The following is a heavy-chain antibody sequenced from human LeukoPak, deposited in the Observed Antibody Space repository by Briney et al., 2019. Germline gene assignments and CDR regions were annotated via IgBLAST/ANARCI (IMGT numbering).Heavy chain of an antibody. CDR2: ISITEGT. CDR1: GASVNSHL. V-gene: IGHV4-4*07. CDR3: ARLGGNTSSWYADDP. J-gene: IGHJ5*02. Sequence: SETLSLTCTVSGASVNSHLWSWIRQSAGKGLEWIGRISITEGTNYNPSFKSRVTMSVDTSKNQFSLRLTSMTAADTAVYYCARLGGNTSSWYADDPGAQEPLVTVS. D-gene: IGHD6-13*01.